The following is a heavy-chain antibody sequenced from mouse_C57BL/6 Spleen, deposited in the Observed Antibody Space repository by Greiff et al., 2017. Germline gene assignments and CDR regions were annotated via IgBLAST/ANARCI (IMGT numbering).Heavy chain of an antibody. J-gene: IGHJ2*01. CDR3: ARSHYYGSSYLYYFDY. CDR1: GYTFTSYW. D-gene: IGHD1-1*01. CDR2: IDPSDSYT. V-gene: IGHV1-50*01. Sequence: VQLQQPGAELVKPGASVKLSCKASGYTFTSYWMQWVKQRPGQGLEWIGEIDPSDSYTNYNQKFKGKATLTVDTSSSTAYMQLSSLTSEDSAVYYCARSHYYGSSYLYYFDYWGQGTTLTVSS.